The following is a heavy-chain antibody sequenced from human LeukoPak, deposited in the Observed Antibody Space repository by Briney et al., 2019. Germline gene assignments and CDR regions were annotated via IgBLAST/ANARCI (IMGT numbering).Heavy chain of an antibody. J-gene: IGHJ4*02. D-gene: IGHD1-26*01. CDR3: ARTQSQSGSYRYYFGY. V-gene: IGHV4-61*08. CDR1: GASVGSAGYY. Sequence: PSETLSLTCTVSGASVGSAGYYWSWIRQPPGGGLEWIGYIYYISNTNYNPSLKSRVTMSVDPSKNQFSLKLNSVTAADTAVYYCARTQSQSGSYRYYFGYWGQGNLVTVSS. CDR2: IYYISNT.